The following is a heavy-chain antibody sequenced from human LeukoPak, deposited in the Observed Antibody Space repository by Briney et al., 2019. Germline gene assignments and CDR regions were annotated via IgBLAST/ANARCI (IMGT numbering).Heavy chain of an antibody. CDR2: SSSSSSFI. CDR3: ARETLYYYGSGSSDY. D-gene: IGHD3-10*01. J-gene: IGHJ4*02. V-gene: IGHV3-21*01. Sequence: GGSLRLSCAASGFTFSSYSMNWVRQAPGKGVEWVSSSSSSSSFIYYADSVKGRFTISRDNAKNSLYLQMNSLRAEDTAVYYCARETLYYYGSGSSDYWGQGTLVTVSS. CDR1: GFTFSSYS.